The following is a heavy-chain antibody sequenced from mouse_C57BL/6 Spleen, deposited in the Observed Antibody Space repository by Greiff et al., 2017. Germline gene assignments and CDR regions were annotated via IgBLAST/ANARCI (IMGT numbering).Heavy chain of an antibody. Sequence: EVKLVESEGGLVQPGSSMKLSCTASGFTFSDYYMAWVRQVPEKGLEWVANINYDGSSTYYLDSLKGRFIISRDNAKNILYLQMSSLKSEDTATXYCARWLLRCYAMDYWGQGTSVTVSS. D-gene: IGHD1-1*01. CDR1: GFTFSDYY. J-gene: IGHJ4*01. CDR2: INYDGSST. CDR3: ARWLLRCYAMDY. V-gene: IGHV5-16*01.